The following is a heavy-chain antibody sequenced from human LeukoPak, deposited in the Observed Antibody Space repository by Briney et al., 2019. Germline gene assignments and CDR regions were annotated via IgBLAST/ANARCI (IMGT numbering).Heavy chain of an antibody. V-gene: IGHV3-23*01. Sequence: GGSLRLSCAASGFTFSSYAMSWVRQAPGKGLEWVSAISGSGGSTYYADSVKGRFTIFRDNSKNTLYLQMNSLRVEDTAVYYCAKDQMQASRQPFDIWGQGTLVTVSS. CDR2: ISGSGGST. J-gene: IGHJ3*02. CDR1: GFTFSSYA. CDR3: AKDQMQASRQPFDI. D-gene: IGHD6-6*01.